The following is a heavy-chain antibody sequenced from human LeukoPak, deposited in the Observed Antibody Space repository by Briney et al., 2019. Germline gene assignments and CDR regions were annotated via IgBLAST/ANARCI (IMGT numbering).Heavy chain of an antibody. Sequence: ASVKVSCKASGYTFTGYYMHWVRQAPGQGLEWMGWINPNSGGTNYAQKFQGRVTMTRGTSISTAYMELSRLRSDDTAVYYCARDIGIAAAGTTDYWGQGTLVTVSS. CDR3: ARDIGIAAAGTTDY. CDR1: GYTFTGYY. V-gene: IGHV1-2*02. D-gene: IGHD6-13*01. CDR2: INPNSGGT. J-gene: IGHJ4*02.